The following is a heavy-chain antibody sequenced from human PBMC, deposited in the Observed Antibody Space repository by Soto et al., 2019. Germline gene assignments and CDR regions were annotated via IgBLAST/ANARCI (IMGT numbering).Heavy chain of an antibody. Sequence: EVQLVESGGGLVQPGGSLRLSFAASGFTFSSSWMHWVRQAPGKGLVWVSRINSDGSSTSYADSVKGRFTIYRDNAKNTLYLQMNSLRAEDTAVYYCARDSGYCSSTSCYYYYGMDVWGQGTTVTVSS. CDR1: GFTFSSSW. V-gene: IGHV3-74*01. J-gene: IGHJ6*02. CDR3: ARDSGYCSSTSCYYYYGMDV. D-gene: IGHD2-2*01. CDR2: INSDGSST.